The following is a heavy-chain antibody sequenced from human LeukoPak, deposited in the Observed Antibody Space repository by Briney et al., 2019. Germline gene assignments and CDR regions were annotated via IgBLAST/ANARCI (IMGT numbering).Heavy chain of an antibody. Sequence: ASVKVSCKASGYTFTDYYMHWVRQAPGQGLEWMGWINPNSGGTNYAQKFQGRVTMTRDTSISTAYMELSRLRSDDTAVYYCARDQDYGDGNWFDPWGQGTLVTVSS. J-gene: IGHJ5*02. CDR3: ARDQDYGDGNWFDP. CDR2: INPNSGGT. CDR1: GYTFTDYY. V-gene: IGHV1-2*02. D-gene: IGHD4-17*01.